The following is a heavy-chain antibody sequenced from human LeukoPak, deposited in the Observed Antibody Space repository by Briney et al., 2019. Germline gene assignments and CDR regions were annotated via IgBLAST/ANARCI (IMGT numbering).Heavy chain of an antibody. V-gene: IGHV3-30*18. CDR2: ISYDGSNK. J-gene: IGHJ6*02. CDR1: GFTFSSYG. D-gene: IGHD6-19*01. Sequence: PGGSLRLSCAASGFTFSSYGMHWVRQAPGKGLEWVAVISYDGSNKYYADSVKGRFTISRDNSKNTLYLQMNSLRAEDTAVYYCAKDQASGWYYYYGMDVWDQGTTVTVSS. CDR3: AKDQASGWYYYYGMDV.